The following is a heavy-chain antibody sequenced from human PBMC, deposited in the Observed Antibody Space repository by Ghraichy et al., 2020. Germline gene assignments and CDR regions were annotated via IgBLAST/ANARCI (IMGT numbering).Heavy chain of an antibody. CDR1: GFTFSSYW. CDR3: VRDDDYYAVYY. V-gene: IGHV3-74*01. CDR2: INRDGDYT. Sequence: GGSLRLSCAASGFTFSSYWMHWVRQAPGEGLVCVSRINRDGDYTDYADSVKGRFTISRDNARNTLYLQMNSLRAEDTAVYYCVRDDDYYAVYYWGQGTLVTVSS. J-gene: IGHJ4*02. D-gene: IGHD2-21*02.